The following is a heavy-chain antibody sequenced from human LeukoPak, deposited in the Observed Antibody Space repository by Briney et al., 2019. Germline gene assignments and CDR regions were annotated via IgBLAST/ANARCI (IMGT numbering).Heavy chain of an antibody. CDR1: GGSISSHY. CDR3: ARAVGYCSSTSCYTGYYYYMDV. Sequence: PSETLSLTCTVSGGSISSHYWSWIRQPPGKGLEWIGYIYYSGSTNYNPSLKSRVTISVDTSKNQFSLKLSSVTAADTAVYYCARAVGYCSSTSCYTGYYYYMDVWGKGTTVTVSS. V-gene: IGHV4-59*11. J-gene: IGHJ6*03. CDR2: IYYSGST. D-gene: IGHD2-2*02.